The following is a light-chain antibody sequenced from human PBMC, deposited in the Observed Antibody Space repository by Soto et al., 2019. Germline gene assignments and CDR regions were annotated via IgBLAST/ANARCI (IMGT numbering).Light chain of an antibody. J-gene: IGKJ5*01. CDR2: TAS. CDR1: QTISTY. CDR3: QQSYSNFFT. V-gene: IGKV1-39*01. Sequence: DIQMTQSPSSLSASVGDRVTITCRASQTISTYLNWYQKKPGKAPQLLIYTASSLQSGVPSRFSGSGSGTDFTLTISSLQPEDVATYYCQQSYSNFFTFGQGTRLDIK.